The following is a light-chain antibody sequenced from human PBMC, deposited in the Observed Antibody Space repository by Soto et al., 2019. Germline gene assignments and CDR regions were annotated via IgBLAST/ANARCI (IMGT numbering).Light chain of an antibody. CDR1: QSVSSN. CDR2: GAS. J-gene: IGKJ1*01. CDR3: QQYGSSRKT. V-gene: IGKV3-20*01. Sequence: EIVRTQSPATLSVSPGERATLSCRASQSVSSNLAWYQQKPGQAPRLLIYGASTRATGIPDRFSGSGSGTDFTLTISRLEPEDFAVYYCQQYGSSRKTFGQGTKVDIK.